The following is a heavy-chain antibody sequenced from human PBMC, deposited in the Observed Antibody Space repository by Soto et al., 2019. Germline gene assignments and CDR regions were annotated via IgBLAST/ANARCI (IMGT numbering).Heavy chain of an antibody. D-gene: IGHD3-10*01. Sequence: QVQLEQSGAEVKKPGSSVKISCKASGGTLSDHGVSWLRQAPGQGLEWVGGTIPVFNTANYAPKFQGRVKIAADKSTNIAYMEVGSLRSDDTAFYYCARGVYGAGNYYTGPSAFDIWGQGTLVIVSS. J-gene: IGHJ3*02. CDR2: TIPVFNTA. V-gene: IGHV1-69*06. CDR3: ARGVYGAGNYYTGPSAFDI. CDR1: GGTLSDHG.